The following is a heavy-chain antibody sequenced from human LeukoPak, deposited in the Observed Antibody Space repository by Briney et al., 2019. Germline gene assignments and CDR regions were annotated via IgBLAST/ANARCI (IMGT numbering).Heavy chain of an antibody. J-gene: IGHJ6*02. CDR1: GGSISSGDYY. V-gene: IGHV4-30-4*01. CDR2: IYYSGST. D-gene: IGHD3-10*01. Sequence: SETLSLTCTVSGGSISSGDYYWSWVRQPPGKGLEWIGYIYYSGSTYYNPSLKSRVTISVDTSKNQFSLKLSSVIAADTAVYYCAREMVRGVQNGMDVWGQGTTVTVSS. CDR3: AREMVRGVQNGMDV.